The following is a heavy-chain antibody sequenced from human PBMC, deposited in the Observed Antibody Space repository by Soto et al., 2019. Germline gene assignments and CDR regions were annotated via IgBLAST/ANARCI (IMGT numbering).Heavy chain of an antibody. J-gene: IGHJ4*02. Sequence: PGGSLRLSCASSGFTFSSCSMNWVRQAPGKGLEWASFISGSGDTKYYADSVKGRFTISRDNAKNSLYLQMSSLRDEDTAVYYCAKYCSSDVCFDYWGQGTLVTVLL. V-gene: IGHV3-48*02. CDR1: GFTFSSCS. D-gene: IGHD2-8*01. CDR3: AKYCSSDVCFDY. CDR2: ISGSGDTK.